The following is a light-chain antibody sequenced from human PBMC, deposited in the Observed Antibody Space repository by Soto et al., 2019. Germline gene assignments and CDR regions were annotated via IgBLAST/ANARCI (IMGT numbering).Light chain of an antibody. Sequence: SVLTQPPSASGTPGQRVTISCSGSSSNIGSNTVNWYQQLPGTAPKLLIYSNNQRPSGVPDRFSGSKSGTSASLAISGLQSEDEADYYCAAWDDSLNVPYVFGTGTKVT. CDR2: SNN. CDR1: SSNIGSNT. J-gene: IGLJ1*01. CDR3: AAWDDSLNVPYV. V-gene: IGLV1-44*01.